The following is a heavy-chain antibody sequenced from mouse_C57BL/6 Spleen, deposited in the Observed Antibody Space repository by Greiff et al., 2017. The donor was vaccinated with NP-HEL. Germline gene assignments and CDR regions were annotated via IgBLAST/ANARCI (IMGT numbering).Heavy chain of an antibody. CDR1: GFTFSSYD. CDR2: ISDGGSYT. Sequence: EVQVVESGGGSVKPGGSLKFSCAASGFTFSSYDMSWVGQTPEKGLEWVATISDGGSYTYYLANVKGRFTISRDNAKNNLYLHMSHLKSEDTAMYYCARDRSGYRYWYFDVWGTGTTVTVSS. V-gene: IGHV5-4*01. J-gene: IGHJ1*03. D-gene: IGHD2-2*01. CDR3: ARDRSGYRYWYFDV.